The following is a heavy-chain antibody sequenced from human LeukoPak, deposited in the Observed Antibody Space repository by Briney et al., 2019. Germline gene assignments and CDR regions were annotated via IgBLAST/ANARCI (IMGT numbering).Heavy chain of an antibody. J-gene: IGHJ4*02. Sequence: GGSLSLSRAASGFTFSTYSMHWVRQAPGKGLEWVAFIWYDGSNTYYADSVKGRFTISRDNSKNTLFLQMNSLRAEDTAVYHCARDRSYSFDFWGQGTMPAVSS. CDR1: GFTFSTYS. CDR3: ARDRSYSFDF. V-gene: IGHV3-33*01. CDR2: IWYDGSNT.